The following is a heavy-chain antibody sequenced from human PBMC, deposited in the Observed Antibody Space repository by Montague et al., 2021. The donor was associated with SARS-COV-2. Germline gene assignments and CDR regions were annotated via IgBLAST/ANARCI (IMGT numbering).Heavy chain of an antibody. CDR3: ARYCGSNYDGLRY. CDR1: GGSISSSGFY. D-gene: IGHD1-26*01. CDR2: IYYSGNT. V-gene: IGHV4-39*01. J-gene: IGHJ1*01. Sequence: SETLSLTCSVSGGSISSSGFYWGWIRQPPGKGLEWIGSIYYSGNTYYSPSLKSRVTISIDTSKNQFSLQLSSVTAADTAVYYCARYCGSNYDGLRYWGQGTLVTVSS.